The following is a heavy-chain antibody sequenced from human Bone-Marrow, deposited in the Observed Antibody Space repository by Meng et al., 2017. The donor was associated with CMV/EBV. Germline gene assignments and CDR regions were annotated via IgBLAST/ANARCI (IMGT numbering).Heavy chain of an antibody. CDR3: ARDNSSSWSRRGYYFDY. CDR2: IYYSGST. Sequence: LETLSLTCTVSGGSVSSGSYYWSWIRQPPGKGLEWIGYIYYSGSTNYNPSLKSRVTISVDTSKNQFSLKLSSVTAADTAVYYCARDNSSSWSRRGYYFDYWGQGTLVTVSS. J-gene: IGHJ4*02. CDR1: GGSVSSGSYY. V-gene: IGHV4-61*01. D-gene: IGHD6-13*01.